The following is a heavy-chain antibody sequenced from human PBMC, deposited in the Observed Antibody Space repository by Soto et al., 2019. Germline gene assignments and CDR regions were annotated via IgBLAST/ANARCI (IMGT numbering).Heavy chain of an antibody. D-gene: IGHD4-4*01. V-gene: IGHV3-11*06. J-gene: IGHJ6*02. CDR1: GFTFSDYY. Sequence: SGGSLRLSCAASGFTFSDYYMSWIRQAPGKGLEWVSYISSSSYTNYADSVKGRFTISRDNAKNSMYLPMNSLRAEDTAEYYCATARTTVTTDNYYGMDVWGHGTTVTVSS. CDR2: ISSSSYT. CDR3: ATARTTVTTDNYYGMDV.